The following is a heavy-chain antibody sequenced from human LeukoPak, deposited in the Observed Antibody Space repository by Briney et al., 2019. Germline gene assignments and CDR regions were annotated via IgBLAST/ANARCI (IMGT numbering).Heavy chain of an antibody. CDR3: AKDPRGVGATRLDY. CDR2: ISGSGGST. CDR1: GFTSSSYA. Sequence: GGSLRLSCAASGFTSSSYAMSWVRQAPGKGLEWVSAISGSGGSTYYADSVKGRFTISRDNSKNTLYLQMNSLRAEDTAVYYCAKDPRGVGATRLDYWGQGTLVTVSS. D-gene: IGHD1-26*01. J-gene: IGHJ4*02. V-gene: IGHV3-23*01.